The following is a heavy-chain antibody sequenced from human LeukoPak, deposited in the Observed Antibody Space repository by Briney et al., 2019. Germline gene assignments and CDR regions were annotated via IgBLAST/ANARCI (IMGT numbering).Heavy chain of an antibody. J-gene: IGHJ4*02. V-gene: IGHV1-2*02. D-gene: IGHD5-24*01. Sequence: ASVKVSCKASGYTFTVYYMHWVRQAPGQGLEWMGWINPNSGGTNYAQKLQGRVTMTRDTSISAVYMELSRLRSDDTAVYYCARDGTGVYNLVQYWGQGTLVTVSS. CDR1: GYTFTVYY. CDR2: INPNSGGT. CDR3: ARDGTGVYNLVQY.